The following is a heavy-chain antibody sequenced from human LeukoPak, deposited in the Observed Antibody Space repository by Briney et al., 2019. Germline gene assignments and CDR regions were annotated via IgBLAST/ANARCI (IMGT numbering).Heavy chain of an antibody. CDR3: AKVRGVGTHIWLLPWDL. Sequence: GGSLSLSCAASGFSFHTYAMAWVRQTPGKGLEWVSSISGGGGGTYYAHSVKGRFTISRDNGNNTLYLQMDGLTAADTAFYYCAKVRGVGTHIWLLPWDLWGQGTLVTVSS. J-gene: IGHJ1*01. D-gene: IGHD3-10*01. V-gene: IGHV3-23*01. CDR2: ISGGGGGT. CDR1: GFSFHTYA.